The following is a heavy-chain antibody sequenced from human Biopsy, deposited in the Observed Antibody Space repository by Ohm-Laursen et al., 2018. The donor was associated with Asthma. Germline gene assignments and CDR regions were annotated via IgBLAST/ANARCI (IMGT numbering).Heavy chain of an antibody. CDR2: IYSGGTS. CDR3: ARGDSSNWSHYYFDY. Sequence: PRLSCAASGFAVSRDHMFWVRQAPGKGLEWGSVIYSGGTSHTADSVRGRFTISRDYSKNTLYLQMHSLRAEDTAVYYCARGDSSNWSHYYFDYWGQGTLVTVSS. CDR1: GFAVSRDH. D-gene: IGHD3-22*01. V-gene: IGHV3-53*01. J-gene: IGHJ4*02.